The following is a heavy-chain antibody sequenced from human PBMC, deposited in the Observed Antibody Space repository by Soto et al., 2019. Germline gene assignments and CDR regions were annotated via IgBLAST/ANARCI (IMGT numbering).Heavy chain of an antibody. CDR1: GAFISSGGYY. V-gene: IGHV4-30-4*08. CDR3: ARDHGDEGGWFYT. Sequence: QVHLQESGPGLVEASQTLSLTCTVSGAFISSGGYYWAWIRQHPGKGLEWIGYISYSGSAFYNPSLKSRVSLSVDTSNHHFSLELNSVTAADTARYSCARDHGDEGGWFYTWGQGTLVPVSS. J-gene: IGHJ5*02. D-gene: IGHD4-17*01. CDR2: ISYSGSA.